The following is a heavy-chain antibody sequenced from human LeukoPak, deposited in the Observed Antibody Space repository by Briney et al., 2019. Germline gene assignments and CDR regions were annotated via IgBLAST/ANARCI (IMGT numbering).Heavy chain of an antibody. D-gene: IGHD5-24*01. CDR1: GFTFSSYS. CDR3: AKLQITPTTYDFDY. Sequence: GGSLRLSCAASGFTFSSYSMSWVRQAPGKGLEWVSAISGSGGNTFYADSVKGRFTLSRDNSKNTLYLQMNSLRAEDTAVYYCAKLQITPTTYDFDYWGQGTLVTVSS. CDR2: ISGSGGNT. J-gene: IGHJ4*02. V-gene: IGHV3-23*01.